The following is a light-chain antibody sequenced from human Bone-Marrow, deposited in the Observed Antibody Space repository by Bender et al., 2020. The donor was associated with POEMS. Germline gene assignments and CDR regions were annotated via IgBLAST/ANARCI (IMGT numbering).Light chain of an antibody. J-gene: IGLJ3*02. V-gene: IGLV2-23*02. Sequence: QSALTQPASVSGSPGQSITISCTGSSSDVGNYDLVSWYQQHPGRPPKLMIYEVTSRPSGVSNRFSGSKSGNTASLTISGLQAEDEADYYCSSYAGDYNLVFGGGTKLTVL. CDR3: SSYAGDYNLV. CDR1: SSDVGNYDL. CDR2: EVT.